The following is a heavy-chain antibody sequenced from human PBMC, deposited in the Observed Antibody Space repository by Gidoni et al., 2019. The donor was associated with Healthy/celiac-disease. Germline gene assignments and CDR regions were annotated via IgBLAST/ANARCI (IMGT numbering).Heavy chain of an antibody. CDR3: GGRYYDFWSGYSMGYYYMDV. CDR2: SSGSGGST. D-gene: IGHD3-3*01. V-gene: IGHV3-23*01. CDR1: GFTFSSYA. J-gene: IGHJ6*03. Sequence: EVQLFESGGGLVQPGGSLRLSCAASGFTFSSYALSWVRQASGKGLEWVSASSGSGGSTYYADAVKGRFTISRDNSKNTLYLQMNSLRAEDTAVYYCGGRYYDFWSGYSMGYYYMDVWGKGTTVTVSS.